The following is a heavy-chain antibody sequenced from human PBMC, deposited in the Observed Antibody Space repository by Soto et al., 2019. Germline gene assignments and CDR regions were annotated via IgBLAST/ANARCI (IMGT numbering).Heavy chain of an antibody. V-gene: IGHV3-30*18. CDR1: GITFSRYG. D-gene: IGHD6-13*01. Sequence: PGGSLRLSCAASGITFSRYGVHWVRQAPGKGLEWVAVISYDGSNKDYADSVKGRFTISRDNSKNTLYMQMNSLRAEDTAVYYCAKERSSWFSGGARYYQGLDVWGQGTTVTAP. CDR2: ISYDGSNK. CDR3: AKERSSWFSGGARYYQGLDV. J-gene: IGHJ6*02.